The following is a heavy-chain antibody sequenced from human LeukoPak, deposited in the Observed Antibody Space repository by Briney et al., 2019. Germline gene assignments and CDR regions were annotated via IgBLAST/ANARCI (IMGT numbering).Heavy chain of an antibody. CDR3: ARENSSGWYNYGMDV. V-gene: IGHV3-33*01. Sequence: GGSLRLSCAASGFTFGSYGMHWVRQAPGKGLEWVAVIWYDGSNKYYADSVRGRFTISRDNSKNTLYLQMNSLRAEDTAVYYCARENSSGWYNYGMDVWGKGTTVTVSS. CDR2: IWYDGSNK. D-gene: IGHD6-19*01. CDR1: GFTFGSYG. J-gene: IGHJ6*04.